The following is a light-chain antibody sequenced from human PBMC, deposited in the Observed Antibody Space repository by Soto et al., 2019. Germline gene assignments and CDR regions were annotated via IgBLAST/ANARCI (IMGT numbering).Light chain of an antibody. CDR2: GNS. Sequence: QSVLTQPPSVSGAPGQRVTISCTGSSSNIGAGYDVHWYQQLPGTAPKLLIYGNSNRPSGVPDRFSGSKSGTSAPLAITGLQAEDEADYYCQSYHSSLSGYVFGTGTKVTVL. CDR1: SSNIGAGYD. CDR3: QSYHSSLSGYV. V-gene: IGLV1-40*01. J-gene: IGLJ1*01.